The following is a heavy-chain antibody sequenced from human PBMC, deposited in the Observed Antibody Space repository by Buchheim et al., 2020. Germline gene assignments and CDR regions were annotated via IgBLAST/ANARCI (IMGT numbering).Heavy chain of an antibody. Sequence: QVQLVESGGGVVQPGRSLRLSCAASGFTFSSYAMHWVRQAPGKGLEWVAVISYDGSNKYYADSVKGRFTISRDNSKNTLYLQMNSLRAEDKAVYYCARAVSSSSWRYYYYYGMDVWGQGTT. V-gene: IGHV3-30-3*01. CDR1: GFTFSSYA. J-gene: IGHJ6*02. D-gene: IGHD6-13*01. CDR3: ARAVSSSSWRYYYYYGMDV. CDR2: ISYDGSNK.